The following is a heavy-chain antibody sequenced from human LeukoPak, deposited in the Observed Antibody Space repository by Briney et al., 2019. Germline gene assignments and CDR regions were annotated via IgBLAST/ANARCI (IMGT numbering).Heavy chain of an antibody. J-gene: IGHJ4*02. CDR3: AREVGSYYYGSGSYHFDY. Sequence: SETPFPPRPVSGGSISSYYWGWIRQPPRKGPGGVGGIYYSGSTNYNPSLKSRVTISVDTSKNQFSLKLSSVTAADTAVYYCAREVGSYYYGSGSYHFDYWGQGTLVTVSS. CDR1: GGSISSYY. CDR2: IYYSGST. V-gene: IGHV4-59*01. D-gene: IGHD3-10*01.